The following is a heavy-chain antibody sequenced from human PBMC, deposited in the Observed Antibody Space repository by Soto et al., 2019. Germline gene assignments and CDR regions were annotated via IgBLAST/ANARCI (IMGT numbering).Heavy chain of an antibody. CDR1: GYTFTSCD. V-gene: IGHV1-8*01. J-gene: IGHJ3*02. Sequence: ASVKVSCKASGYTFTSCDINWVRQATGQGLEWMGWMNPNSGNTGYAQKFQGRVTMTRNTSISTAYTELSSLRSEDTAVYYCARGLLLWFGEKSYAFDIWGQGTMVTVSS. CDR2: MNPNSGNT. D-gene: IGHD3-10*01. CDR3: ARGLLLWFGEKSYAFDI.